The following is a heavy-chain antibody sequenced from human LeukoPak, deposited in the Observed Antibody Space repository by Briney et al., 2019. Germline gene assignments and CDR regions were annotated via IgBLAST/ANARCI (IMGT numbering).Heavy chain of an antibody. Sequence: SETLSLTCTVSGGSISSYYWSWIRQPAGKGLEWIGRIYTSGSINYNPSLKSRVTMSVDTSKNQFSLKLSSVTAADTAVYYCARESMEDYDFWSGHEYFFDYWGQGTLVTVSS. CDR3: ARESMEDYDFWSGHEYFFDY. CDR1: GGSISSYY. D-gene: IGHD3-3*01. J-gene: IGHJ4*02. V-gene: IGHV4-4*07. CDR2: IYTSGSI.